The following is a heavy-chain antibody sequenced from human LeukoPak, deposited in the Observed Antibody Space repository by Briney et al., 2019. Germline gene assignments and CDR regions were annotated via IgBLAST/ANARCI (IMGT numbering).Heavy chain of an antibody. D-gene: IGHD5-24*01. Sequence: SETLSLTCTVSGGSINSYFWPWVRQPAGKGLEWVGRINSSGNTNYNPSLRSRVIMSADTSKNHFSLKLSSVTAADTAVYYCARDRNWLQGGGTDYWGQGTLATVSS. CDR3: ARDRNWLQGGGTDY. CDR1: GGSINSYF. J-gene: IGHJ4*02. CDR2: INSSGNT. V-gene: IGHV4-4*07.